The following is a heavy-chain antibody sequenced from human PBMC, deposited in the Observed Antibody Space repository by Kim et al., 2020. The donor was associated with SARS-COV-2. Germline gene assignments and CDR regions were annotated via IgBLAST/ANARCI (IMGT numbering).Heavy chain of an antibody. CDR2: T. Sequence: TTYNPPLKSLVTKSVDKSKNQFSLKLSSVTAADTAVYYCARTKVAGYFDYWGQGTLVTVAS. CDR3: ARTKVAGYFDY. V-gene: IGHV4-4*02. J-gene: IGHJ4*02. D-gene: IGHD2-15*01.